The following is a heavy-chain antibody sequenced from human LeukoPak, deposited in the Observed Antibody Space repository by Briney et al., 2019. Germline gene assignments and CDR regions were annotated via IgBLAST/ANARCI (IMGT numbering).Heavy chain of an antibody. J-gene: IGHJ2*01. CDR2: IAVGGGTT. Sequence: GGSLRLSCAASGFTFSSSELSWVRQAPGRGLEWVSAIAVGGGTTYADSVVGRFIISRDDSKNTLYLQMSSLRAEDTAIYYCAKTIPYWYFDLWGRGTLVTVSS. CDR1: GFTFSSSE. V-gene: IGHV3-23*01. CDR3: AKTIPYWYFDL. D-gene: IGHD5-24*01.